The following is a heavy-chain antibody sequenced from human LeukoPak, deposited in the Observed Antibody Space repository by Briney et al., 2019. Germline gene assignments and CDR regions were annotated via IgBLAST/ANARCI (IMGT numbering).Heavy chain of an antibody. CDR1: GYTFTSYA. CDR3: ARDVWYCSSPSCPPLDY. J-gene: IGHJ4*02. D-gene: IGHD2-2*01. Sequence: ASVKVSCKASGYTFTSYAMHWVRQAPGQRLEWMGWINAGNGNTKYSQKFQGRVTITRDTSASTAYMELSSLRSEDTAVYYCARDVWYCSSPSCPPLDYWGQGTLVTVSS. CDR2: INAGNGNT. V-gene: IGHV1-3*01.